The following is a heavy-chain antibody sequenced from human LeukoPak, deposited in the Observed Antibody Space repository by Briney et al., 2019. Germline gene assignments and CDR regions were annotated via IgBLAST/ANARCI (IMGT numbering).Heavy chain of an antibody. J-gene: IGHJ4*02. V-gene: IGHV3-73*01. CDR3: TTRTLVGATRLDY. CDR1: GFTFSGSA. CDR2: IRSKANSYAT. D-gene: IGHD1-26*01. Sequence: PGGSLRLSWGASGFTFSGSAMHWVRQASGKGLEWVGRIRSKANSYATAYAASVKGRFTISRDDSKNTAYLQMNSLKTEDTAVYYCTTRTLVGATRLDYWGQGTLVTVSS.